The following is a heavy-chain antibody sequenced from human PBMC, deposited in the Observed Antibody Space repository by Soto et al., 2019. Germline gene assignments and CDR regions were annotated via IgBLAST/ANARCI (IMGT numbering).Heavy chain of an antibody. V-gene: IGHV1-46*03. J-gene: IGHJ4*02. D-gene: IGHD4-17*01. CDR1: GYTFTGYY. CDR2: INPSGGST. Sequence: ASVKVSCKASGYTFTGYYMHWVRQAPGQRLEWIGIINPSGGSTSYAQKFQGRVTMTRDTSTSTVYMELSSLRSEDTAVYYCARDRGSDYGEDYWGQGTLVTVSS. CDR3: ARDRGSDYGEDY.